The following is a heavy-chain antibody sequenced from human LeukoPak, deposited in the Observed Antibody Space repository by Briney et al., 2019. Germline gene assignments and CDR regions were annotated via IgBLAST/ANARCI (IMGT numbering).Heavy chain of an antibody. CDR1: GFTFSKYA. CDR3: AKDLDDILTGYYVGFDY. CDR2: IYGGGGCP. Sequence: GGSLRLSCAASGFTFSKYAMTWVRQAPGKGLEWVSTIYGGGGCPFYADSVKGRFTISRDNSKNTLSLQMNSLRAEDTALYYCAKDLDDILTGYYVGFDYWGKGTLVTVAS. D-gene: IGHD3-9*01. V-gene: IGHV3-23*01. J-gene: IGHJ4*02.